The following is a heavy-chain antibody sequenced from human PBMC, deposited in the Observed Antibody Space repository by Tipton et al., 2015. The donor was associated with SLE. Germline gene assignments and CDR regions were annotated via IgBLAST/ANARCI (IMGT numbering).Heavy chain of an antibody. V-gene: IGHV3-30*04. CDR1: GFTFSSYA. CDR2: ISYDGSNK. D-gene: IGHD3-22*01. Sequence: RSLRLSCAASGFTFSSYAMHWVRQAPGKGLEGVAVISYDGSNKYYADSVKGRFTISRDNSKNTLYLQMNSLRAEDTAVYYCARERHDPGDYYDRKGWFDPWGQGTLVTVSS. CDR3: ARERHDPGDYYDRKGWFDP. J-gene: IGHJ5*02.